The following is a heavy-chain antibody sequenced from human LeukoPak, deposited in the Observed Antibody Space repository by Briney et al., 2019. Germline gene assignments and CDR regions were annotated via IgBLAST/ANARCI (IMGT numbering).Heavy chain of an antibody. CDR2: INHSGTT. V-gene: IGHV4-34*01. CDR3: ARVRGDLSIYY. J-gene: IGHJ4*02. CDR1: IESFSGYY. Sequence: SETLSLTCAIYIESFSGYYWTWIRQPPGKGLEWIGEINHSGTTNYNPSLKSLVTISADTSKNQFSLKLTSVTAADTATYYCARVRGDLSIYYWVQGNLVTVSS. D-gene: IGHD2-21*02.